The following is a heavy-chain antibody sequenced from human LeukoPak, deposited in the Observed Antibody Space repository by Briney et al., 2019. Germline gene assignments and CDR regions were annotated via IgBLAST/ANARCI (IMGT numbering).Heavy chain of an antibody. J-gene: IGHJ4*02. CDR3: ARDLHGGYSSDY. CDR2: MGYEGIHK. V-gene: IGHV3-30*02. D-gene: IGHD4-23*01. CDR1: GFTFNNLG. Sequence: GGSLRLSCAASGFTFNNLGMHWVRQAPGKGLEWVAFMGYEGIHKYYADSVKGRFTISKDNSKVTLYLQMNSLRPEDTAVHYCARDLHGGYSSDYWGQGTLFTVSS.